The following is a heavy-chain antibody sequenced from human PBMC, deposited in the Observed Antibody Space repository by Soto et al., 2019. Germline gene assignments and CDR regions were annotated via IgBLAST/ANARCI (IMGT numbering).Heavy chain of an antibody. CDR2: ISGSGDST. Sequence: EVQRCASGGGLVQPGGSLRLSCAASGFTFSSYAMSWVRQAPGKGLEWVSVISGSGDSTYYADSVRGRFTISRDKSNHTSDLQMHSLIAEDPAVYYCAKDRDGAAAGPTQFSGMDVWGQWTTVTVSS. CDR3: AKDRDGAAAGPTQFSGMDV. J-gene: IGHJ6*02. D-gene: IGHD6-13*01. CDR1: GFTFSSYA. V-gene: IGHV3-23*01.